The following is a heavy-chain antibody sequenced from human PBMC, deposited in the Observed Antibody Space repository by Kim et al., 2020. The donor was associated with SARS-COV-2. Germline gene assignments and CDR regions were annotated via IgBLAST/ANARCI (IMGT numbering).Heavy chain of an antibody. CDR1: GYTFTSYG. Sequence: ASVKVSCKASGYTFTSYGISWVRQAPGQGLEWMGWISAYHGNTNYAQKLQGRVTMTTDTSTSTAYMELRSLRSDDTAVYYCARVLTDNYYYGMDVWGQGTTVTVSS. CDR2: ISAYHGNT. D-gene: IGHD4-4*01. J-gene: IGHJ6*02. V-gene: IGHV1-18*01. CDR3: ARVLTDNYYYGMDV.